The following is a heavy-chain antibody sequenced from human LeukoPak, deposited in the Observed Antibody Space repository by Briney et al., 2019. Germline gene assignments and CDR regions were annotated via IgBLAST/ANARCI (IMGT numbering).Heavy chain of an antibody. CDR3: ARDGDSSGYYWV. Sequence: GGSLRLSCAASGFTFSSYAMHWVRQAPGKGLEWVAVISYDGSNKYYADSVKGRFTISRDNSKNTLYLQMNSLRAEDTAVYYCARDGDSSGYYWVWGQGTLVTVSS. V-gene: IGHV3-30*14. J-gene: IGHJ4*02. CDR2: ISYDGSNK. CDR1: GFTFSSYA. D-gene: IGHD3-22*01.